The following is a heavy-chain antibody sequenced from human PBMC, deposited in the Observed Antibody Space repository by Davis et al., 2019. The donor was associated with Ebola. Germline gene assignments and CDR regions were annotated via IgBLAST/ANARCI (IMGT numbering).Heavy chain of an antibody. J-gene: IGHJ5*02. CDR3: AGDIGLMVYAHNLFDP. CDR2: IIPIFGTA. Sequence: SVKVSCKASGGTFSSYAISWVRQAPGQGLEWMGGIIPIFGTANYAQKFQGRVTITADESTSTAYMELSSLRSEDTAVYYCAGDIGLMVYAHNLFDPWGQGTLVTVSS. D-gene: IGHD2-8*01. CDR1: GGTFSSYA. V-gene: IGHV1-69*13.